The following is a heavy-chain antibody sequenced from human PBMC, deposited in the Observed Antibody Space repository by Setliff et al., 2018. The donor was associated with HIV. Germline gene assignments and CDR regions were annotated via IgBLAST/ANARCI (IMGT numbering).Heavy chain of an antibody. CDR1: GDSITSRPY. J-gene: IGHJ4*02. D-gene: IGHD3-10*01. Sequence: PSETLSLTCTVSGDSITSRPYWTWVRQPAGKGLEWIGRIYTSGSTNYNPSLKSRVSMSIDTSDNQFSLNLNSVTAADPAVYYCAGEFAYWGQGALVTVSS. CDR3: AGEFAY. CDR2: IYTSGST. V-gene: IGHV4-4*07.